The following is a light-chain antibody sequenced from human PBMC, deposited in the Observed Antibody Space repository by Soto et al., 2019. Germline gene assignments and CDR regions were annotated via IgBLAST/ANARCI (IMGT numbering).Light chain of an antibody. CDR3: QQYGSSPLIN. CDR2: GAS. CDR1: QSVSSN. J-gene: IGKJ5*01. V-gene: IGKV3-20*01. Sequence: EIVMAQSPAALSVSVGQRAPLFCKASQSVSSNLAWYQQKPGQAPRLLIFGASLRDTGIPDRFSGSASGTDFTLTISRLEPEAFAVYHCQQYGSSPLINFGQGTRLEIK.